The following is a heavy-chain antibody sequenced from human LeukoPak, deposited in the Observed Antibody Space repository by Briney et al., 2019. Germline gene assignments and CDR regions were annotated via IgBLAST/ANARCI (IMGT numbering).Heavy chain of an antibody. D-gene: IGHD5-18*01. J-gene: IGHJ6*02. CDR2: LWNGGFDH. CDR3: ARDVETLLNRMDV. CDR1: GFSCADFG. Sequence: GSLRLSCAASGFSCADFGMHWVRQAPGKGLEWVAVLWNGGFDHFYRDSVRGRFTISRDVSKNTLYLQMDGLRADDTAVYYCARDVETLLNRMDVWGQGTTVIVSS. V-gene: IGHV3-33*01.